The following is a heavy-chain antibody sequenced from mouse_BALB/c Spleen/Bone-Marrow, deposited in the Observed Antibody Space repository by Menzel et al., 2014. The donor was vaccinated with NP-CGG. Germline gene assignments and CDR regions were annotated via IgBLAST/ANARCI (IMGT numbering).Heavy chain of an antibody. J-gene: IGHJ1*01. CDR1: GFTFSSYD. D-gene: IGHD2-3*01. CDR2: ISSGGSHT. CDR3: ARLDGYSLWYFDV. V-gene: IGHV5-6*01. Sequence: EVQLQQSGGDLVKPGGSLKLSCAASGFTFSSYDMSWVRQTPDKRLEWVATISSGGSHTYYPDSVKGRFTISRDNAKNTLYPQMSSLRSKDTAMYYCARLDGYSLWYFDVWGAGTTVTVSS.